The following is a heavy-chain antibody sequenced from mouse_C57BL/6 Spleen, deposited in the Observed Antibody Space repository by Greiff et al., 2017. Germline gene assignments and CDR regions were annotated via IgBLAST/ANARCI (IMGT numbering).Heavy chain of an antibody. CDR1: GFNIKDDY. D-gene: IGHD3-2*02. J-gene: IGHJ3*01. V-gene: IGHV14-4*01. Sequence: EVQLQQSGAELVRPGASVKLSCTASGFNIKDDYMHWVKQRPEQGLEWIGWIDPENGDTEYASKFQGKATITVDTSSNTAYLQLSSLTSEDTAVYYCTTPDSSGFFAYWGQGTRVTVSA. CDR2: IDPENGDT. CDR3: TTPDSSGFFAY.